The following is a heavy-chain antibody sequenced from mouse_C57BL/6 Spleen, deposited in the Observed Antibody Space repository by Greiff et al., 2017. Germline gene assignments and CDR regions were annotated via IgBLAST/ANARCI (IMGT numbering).Heavy chain of an antibody. Sequence: QVQLKQPGAELVKPGASVKLSCKASGYTFTSYWMHWVKQRPGRGLEWIGRIDPNSGGTKYNEKFKSKATLTVDKPSSTAYMQLSSLTSEDSAVYYCARRGANDGYYEWFAYWGQGTLVTVSA. CDR1: GYTFTSYW. CDR2: IDPNSGGT. D-gene: IGHD2-3*01. V-gene: IGHV1-72*01. J-gene: IGHJ3*01. CDR3: ARRGANDGYYEWFAY.